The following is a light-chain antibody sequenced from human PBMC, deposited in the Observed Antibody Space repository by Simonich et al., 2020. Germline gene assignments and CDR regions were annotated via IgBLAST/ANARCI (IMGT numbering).Light chain of an antibody. CDR2: RNN. CDR1: SSDVGGYNY. J-gene: IGLJ3*02. Sequence: QSALTQPASVSGSPGQSITISCTGTSSDVGGYNYVSWYQQLPGTAPKLLIYRNNQRPSGVPDRFSGSKSGTSASLAISGLRSEDEADYYFAAWDDSLSGWVFGGGTKLTVL. CDR3: AAWDDSLSGWV. V-gene: IGLV1-47*01.